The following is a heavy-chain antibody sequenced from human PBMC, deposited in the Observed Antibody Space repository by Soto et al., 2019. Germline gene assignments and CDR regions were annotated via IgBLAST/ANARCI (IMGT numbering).Heavy chain of an antibody. CDR3: ASQRADYGDYLGWFDP. Sequence: QVQLQESGPGLVKPSQTLSLTCTVSGGSISSGGYYWSWIRQHPGKGLEWIGYIYYSGSTYYNPSLKSRVTLSVDTSKNQFSLKLSSVTAADTAVYYCASQRADYGDYLGWFDPWGQGTLVTVSS. CDR1: GGSISSGGYY. CDR2: IYYSGST. D-gene: IGHD4-17*01. J-gene: IGHJ5*02. V-gene: IGHV4-31*03.